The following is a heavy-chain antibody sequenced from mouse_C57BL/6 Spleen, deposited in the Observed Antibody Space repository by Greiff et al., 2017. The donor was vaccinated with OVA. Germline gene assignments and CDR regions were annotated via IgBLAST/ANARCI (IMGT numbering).Heavy chain of an antibody. CDR3: TRSTVAPYYFDY. CDR2: ISRGGDYL. D-gene: IGHD1-1*01. V-gene: IGHV5-9-1*02. J-gene: IGHJ2*01. Sequence: EVMLVESGEGLVKPGGSLKLSCAASGFTFSSYAMSWVRQTPEKRLEWVAYISRGGDYLYYADTVKGRFTISRDNARNTMDLQRSILKSEDTAMYYCTRSTVAPYYFDYWGQGTTLTVSS. CDR1: GFTFSSYA.